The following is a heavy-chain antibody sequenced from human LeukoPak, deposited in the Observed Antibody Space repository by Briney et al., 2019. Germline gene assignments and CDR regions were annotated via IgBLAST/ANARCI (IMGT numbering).Heavy chain of an antibody. CDR3: ARVRPGYYYYMDV. D-gene: IGHD1-1*01. CDR2: IYYSGST. Sequence: SETLSLTCTVSGGSISSYYWSWIRQPPGKGLEWIGYIYYSGSTNYNPSLKSRVTISVDTSKNQFSLKLSSVTAADTAVYCCARVRPGYYYYMDVRGKGTTVTVSS. J-gene: IGHJ6*03. V-gene: IGHV4-59*01. CDR1: GGSISSYY.